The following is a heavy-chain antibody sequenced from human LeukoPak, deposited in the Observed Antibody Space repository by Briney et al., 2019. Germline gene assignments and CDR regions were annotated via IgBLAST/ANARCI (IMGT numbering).Heavy chain of an antibody. CDR3: ARDAETYYYDSSGYYHTYYYYYGMDV. CDR2: INTNTGNP. V-gene: IGHV7-4-1*02. J-gene: IGHJ6*02. CDR1: GYTFTIYA. D-gene: IGHD3-22*01. Sequence: GASVKVSCTASGYTFTIYAMNWVRQAPGQGLEWMGWINTNTGNPTYAQGFTGRFVFSLDTSVSTAYLQISSLKAEDTAVYYCARDAETYYYDSSGYYHTYYYYYGMDVWGQGTTVTVSS.